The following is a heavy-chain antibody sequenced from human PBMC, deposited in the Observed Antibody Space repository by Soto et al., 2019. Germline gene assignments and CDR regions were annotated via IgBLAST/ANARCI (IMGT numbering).Heavy chain of an antibody. J-gene: IGHJ6*03. CDR1: GGSISSSSYY. CDR3: ARLQHDDGDYGYFNYYYHYMDV. D-gene: IGHD4-17*01. V-gene: IGHV4-39*01. Sequence: SETLSLTCTVSGGSISSSSYYWGWIRQPPGKGLEWIGSIYYSGSTYYNPSLKSRVTISVDTSKNQFSLKLSSVTAADTAVYYCARLQHDDGDYGYFNYYYHYMDVWGKGTTVTVSS. CDR2: IYYSGST.